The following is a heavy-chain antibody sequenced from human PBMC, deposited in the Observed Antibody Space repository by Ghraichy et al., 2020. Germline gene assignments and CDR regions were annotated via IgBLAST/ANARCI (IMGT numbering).Heavy chain of an antibody. D-gene: IGHD3-22*01. Sequence: GGSLRLSCAASGFTFNNAWMSWVRQAPGKGLEWVGRIKSKTDGGTTDHAAPVKGRFTISRDDLKNTLYLQMNSLKTEDTAVYYCTTESYYYDRYFDCWGQGTLVTVSS. J-gene: IGHJ4*02. CDR1: GFTFNNAW. CDR2: IKSKTDGGTT. CDR3: TTESYYYDRYFDC. V-gene: IGHV3-15*01.